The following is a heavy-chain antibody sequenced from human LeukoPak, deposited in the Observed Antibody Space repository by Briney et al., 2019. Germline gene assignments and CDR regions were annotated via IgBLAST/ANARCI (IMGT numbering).Heavy chain of an antibody. CDR3: ARGGERGGMEMAV. CDR1: GGSISSGGHS. D-gene: IGHD5-24*01. J-gene: IGHJ4*02. CDR2: IYHSGSGST. V-gene: IGHV4-30-2*01. Sequence: SQTLSLTCTVSGGSISSGGHSWSWIRQPPGKGLEWIGYIYHSGSGSTYYNPSLKSRVTISIDKSKNQFSLKLNSVTAADTAVYYCARGGERGGMEMAVWGQGTLVTVSS.